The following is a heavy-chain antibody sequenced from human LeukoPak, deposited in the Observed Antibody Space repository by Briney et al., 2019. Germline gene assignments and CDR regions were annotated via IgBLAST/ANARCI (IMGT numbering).Heavy chain of an antibody. CDR3: AREFNTVGNFDY. D-gene: IGHD3-10*01. V-gene: IGHV3-21*01. J-gene: IGHJ4*02. Sequence: GGSLRLSCVTSGFTFSRYSMRWVRQAPGKGLEWVSSIYFTGNYISYADSVKGRFTISRDNAKNSLYLQMNSLRAEDTAVYYCAREFNTVGNFDYWGQGTLVTVSS. CDR1: GFTFSRYS. CDR2: IYFTGNYI.